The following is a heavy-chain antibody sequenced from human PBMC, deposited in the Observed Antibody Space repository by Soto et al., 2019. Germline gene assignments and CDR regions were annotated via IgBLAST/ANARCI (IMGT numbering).Heavy chain of an antibody. J-gene: IGHJ5*02. D-gene: IGHD3-3*01. V-gene: IGHV3-23*01. CDR2: ISGSGGST. Sequence: MXXVRQAPGKGLEWVSAISGSGGSTYYADSVKGRFTISRDNSKNTLYLQMNSLRAEDTAVYYCAKDFNFWSGYPLFDPWGQGTLVTVSS. CDR3: AKDFNFWSGYPLFDP.